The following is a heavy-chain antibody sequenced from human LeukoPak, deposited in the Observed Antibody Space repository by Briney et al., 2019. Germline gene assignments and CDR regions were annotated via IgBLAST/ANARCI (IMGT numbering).Heavy chain of an antibody. CDR2: IHPNNGAT. V-gene: IGHV1-2*02. J-gene: IGHJ4*02. Sequence: ASVKVSCKTSGYTFTNYYMHWARQVPGQGLEWLGWIHPNNGATTYAQKFHGRVTMTRDTSINTAYMELSSLRSDDTAVYYCASGSSTDYWGQGALVTVSS. D-gene: IGHD6-6*01. CDR1: GYTFTNYY. CDR3: ASGSSTDY.